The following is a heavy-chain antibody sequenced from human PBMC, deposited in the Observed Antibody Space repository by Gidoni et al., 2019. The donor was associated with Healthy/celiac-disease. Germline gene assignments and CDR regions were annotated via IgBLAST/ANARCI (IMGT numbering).Heavy chain of an antibody. D-gene: IGHD1-26*01. V-gene: IGHV1-69*08. CDR3: ARDKGHVGGAYWYFDL. J-gene: IGHJ2*01. Sequence: QVQLVQSGAEVKKPGSSVKVSCKASGGTFSSYTISWVRQAPGQGLEWMGRIIPILGIANYAQKFQGRVTITADKSTSTAYMELSSLRSEDTAVYYCARDKGHVGGAYWYFDLWGRGTLVTVSS. CDR2: IIPILGIA. CDR1: GGTFSSYT.